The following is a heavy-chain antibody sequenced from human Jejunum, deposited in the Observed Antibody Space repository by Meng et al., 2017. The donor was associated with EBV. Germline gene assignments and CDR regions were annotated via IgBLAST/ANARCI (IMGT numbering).Heavy chain of an antibody. J-gene: IGHJ4*02. CDR3: AKLLKY. Sequence: LGSGGGLVQAGGSLRLVCAASGFSFSNSAMSWVRQAPGKGLEWVSVISGSAGNTYYADSVKGRFTISRDLSNNTLYLQMNSLRAEDTAIYYCAKLLKYWGQGTLVTVSS. CDR1: GFSFSNSA. V-gene: IGHV3-23*01. CDR2: ISGSAGNT.